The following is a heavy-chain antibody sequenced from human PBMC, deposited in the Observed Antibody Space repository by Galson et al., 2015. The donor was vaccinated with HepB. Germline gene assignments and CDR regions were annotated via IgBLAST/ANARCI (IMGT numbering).Heavy chain of an antibody. CDR2: IGDGVGHT. CDR1: GFTFRSYG. V-gene: IGHV3-23*01. J-gene: IGHJ2*01. D-gene: IGHD6-19*01. Sequence: SLRLSCAASGFTFRSYGMNWVRQAPGKGLEWVSSIGDGVGHTYYADSVRGRFIISRHSSTNSLYLQMSSLRTEDTAVYYCARVAGWLVQSWYFDLWGRGTLVTVSS. CDR3: ARVAGWLVQSWYFDL.